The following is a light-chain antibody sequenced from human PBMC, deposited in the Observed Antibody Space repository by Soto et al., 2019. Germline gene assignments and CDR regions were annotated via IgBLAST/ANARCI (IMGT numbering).Light chain of an antibody. CDR2: GAS. CDR1: QSIGSNY. CDR3: QQYGTSVLIT. J-gene: IGKJ5*01. Sequence: VLTQSPGTLSLSPGERATLSCRASQSIGSNYLAWYQQKPGQAPRLLIYGASSRATGIPDRFSGSGSGTYFTLTISRLEPEDFAVYYCQQYGTSVLITFGQGTRLEIK. V-gene: IGKV3-20*01.